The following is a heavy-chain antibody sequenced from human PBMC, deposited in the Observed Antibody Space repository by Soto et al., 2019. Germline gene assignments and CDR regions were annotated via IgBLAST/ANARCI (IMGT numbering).Heavy chain of an antibody. D-gene: IGHD3-22*01. CDR2: IIPIFGTA. J-gene: IGHJ6*02. CDR1: GGTFSSYA. Sequence: GASVKVSCKASGGTFSSYAISWVRQAPGQALEWMGGIIPIFGTANYAQKFQGRVTITADESTSTAYMELSSLRSEDTAMYYCARAEYYYDSSGPKGPYYYYYYGMDVWGQGTPVTV. V-gene: IGHV1-69*13. CDR3: ARAEYYYDSSGPKGPYYYYYYGMDV.